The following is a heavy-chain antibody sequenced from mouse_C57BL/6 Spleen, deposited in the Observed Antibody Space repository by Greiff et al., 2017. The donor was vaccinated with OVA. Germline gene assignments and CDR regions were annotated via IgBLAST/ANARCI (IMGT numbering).Heavy chain of an antibody. Sequence: VHVKQSGPELVKPGASVKIPCKASGYTFTDYNMDWVKQSHGKSLEWIGDINPNNGGTIYNQKFKGKATLTVDKSSSTAYMELRSLTSEDTAVYYCASRDYDGAWFAYWGQGTLVTVSA. CDR2: INPNNGGT. D-gene: IGHD2-4*01. CDR1: GYTFTDYN. J-gene: IGHJ3*01. V-gene: IGHV1-18*01. CDR3: ASRDYDGAWFAY.